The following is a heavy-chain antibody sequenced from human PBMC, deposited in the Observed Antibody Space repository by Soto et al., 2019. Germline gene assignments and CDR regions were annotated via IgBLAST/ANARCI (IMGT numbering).Heavy chain of an antibody. Sequence: QVQLQESGPGLVKPSQTLSLTCTVSGGSISSGDYYWSWIRQHPGKGLEWIGYIYYSGSTYYNPSLKSRVTISVDTSKNQFSLKLSSVTAADTAVHYCVRVGSGYDETFDYWGQGTLVTFSS. CDR2: IYYSGST. CDR3: VRVGSGYDETFDY. J-gene: IGHJ4*02. V-gene: IGHV4-31*03. CDR1: GGSISSGDYY. D-gene: IGHD5-12*01.